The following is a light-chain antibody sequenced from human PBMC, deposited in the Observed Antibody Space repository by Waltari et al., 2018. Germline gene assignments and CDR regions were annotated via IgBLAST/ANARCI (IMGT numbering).Light chain of an antibody. CDR3: ISYAGNNKYV. V-gene: IGLV2-8*01. CDR2: EVT. CDR1: SSDVGAYNY. J-gene: IGLJ1*01. Sequence: QSALTQPPSASGSPGQSVTISCTGTSSDVGAYNYVSWYQQYPDKAPKLMIYEVTRRPSGVPDRCTGAKSGNAASLTVSGLQAGDEADYYCISYAGNNKYVLGAGTKVTVL.